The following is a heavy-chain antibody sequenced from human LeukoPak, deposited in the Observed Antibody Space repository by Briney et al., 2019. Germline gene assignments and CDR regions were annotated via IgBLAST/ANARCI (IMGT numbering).Heavy chain of an antibody. J-gene: IGHJ4*02. V-gene: IGHV3-9*03. CDR1: XFTFDDXA. CDR2: ISWNSGSI. Sequence: GRSLXXXXXXXXFTFDDXAXXWVRQAPGKGXEXVSGISWNSGSIVYADSVKGGFTISRENAKNSLYLQMNSLSAEDMALYYCAKGRWLSSHFDYWGQGTLVTVSS. D-gene: IGHD6-19*01. CDR3: AKGRWLSSHFDY.